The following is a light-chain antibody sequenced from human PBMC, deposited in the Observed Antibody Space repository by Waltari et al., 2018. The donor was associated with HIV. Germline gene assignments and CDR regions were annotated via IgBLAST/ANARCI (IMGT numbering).Light chain of an antibody. J-gene: IGLJ1*01. CDR3: SSYTSSSTLV. CDR1: SSDVGGYNY. Sequence: QSALTQPASVSGSPGQSITISCTATSSDVGGYNYVSWYQQHTGKAPKLMIYEVSNRPSGVSNRFSGSKSGNTASLTISGLQAEDEADYYCSSYTSSSTLVFGTGTKVTVL. CDR2: EVS. V-gene: IGLV2-14*01.